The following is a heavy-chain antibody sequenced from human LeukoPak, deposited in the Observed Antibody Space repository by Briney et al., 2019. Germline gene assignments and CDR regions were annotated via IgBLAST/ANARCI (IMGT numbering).Heavy chain of an antibody. J-gene: IGHJ4*02. Sequence: SETLSLTCAVHGGSFSGYYWSWIRQPPGKGREWGGEINHSGSTNYNPSLKSRVTISVDTSKHQFSLKLSSVTAADTAVYYCARGGRDYYGSGSYYKAPSGYWGQGTLVTVSS. CDR2: INHSGST. D-gene: IGHD3-10*01. CDR3: ARGGRDYYGSGSYYKAPSGY. CDR1: GGSFSGYY. V-gene: IGHV4-34*01.